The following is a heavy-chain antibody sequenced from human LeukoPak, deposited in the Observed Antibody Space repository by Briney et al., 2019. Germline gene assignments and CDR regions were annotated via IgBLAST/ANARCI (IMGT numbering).Heavy chain of an antibody. CDR2: IYTSGSI. D-gene: IGHD6-19*01. CDR3: AREIPGYSSGWYFDY. J-gene: IGHJ4*02. V-gene: IGHV4-61*02. CDR1: CSSISCGSYY. Sequence: SETLSLTCTVSCSSISCGSYYWRWIRQPAGKGLEWIGRIYTSGSINYNPSLKSRVTISVDTSKNQFSLKLSSVTAADTAVYYCAREIPGYSSGWYFDYWGQGTLVTVSS.